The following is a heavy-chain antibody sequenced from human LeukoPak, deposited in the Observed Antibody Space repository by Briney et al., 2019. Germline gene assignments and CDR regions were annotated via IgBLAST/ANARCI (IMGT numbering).Heavy chain of an antibody. J-gene: IGHJ6*03. Sequence: PGGSLRLSCAVSGFTFSNYAMTWVRQAPGKGLEWVSTIGGSGYSTYDADSVRGRFAISRDNSKNTLYLQMNSLRADDTAVYYCARIPTYQPLPAPSYYYMDVWGKGTTVTVSS. CDR3: ARIPTYQPLPAPSYYYMDV. V-gene: IGHV3-23*01. CDR2: IGGSGYST. CDR1: GFTFSNYA. D-gene: IGHD2-2*01.